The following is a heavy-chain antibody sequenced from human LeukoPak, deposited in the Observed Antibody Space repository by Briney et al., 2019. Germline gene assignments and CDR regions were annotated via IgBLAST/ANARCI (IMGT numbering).Heavy chain of an antibody. Sequence: GGSLRLSCAASGFTFSSYGMHWVRQAPGKGLEWVAVIWYDGSNKYYADSVKGRFTISRDNSKNTLYLQMNSLRAEDTAVYYCARDQRAARRGGLVYWGQGTLVTVSS. CDR3: ARDQRAARRGGLVY. CDR2: IWYDGSNK. J-gene: IGHJ4*02. CDR1: GFTFSSYG. V-gene: IGHV3-33*01. D-gene: IGHD6-6*01.